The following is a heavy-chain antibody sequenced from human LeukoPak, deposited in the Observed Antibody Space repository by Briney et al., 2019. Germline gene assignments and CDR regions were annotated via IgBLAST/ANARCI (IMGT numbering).Heavy chain of an antibody. CDR3: ARQYYDNTGYYYFDY. D-gene: IGHD3-22*01. Sequence: PSETLSLTCTVSGGSITGSSYYWGWIRHPPGKGLEWIVSMYYSGSTYYNPSLKGRVTIPVDTSKNQFSLRLSSVTAADTAVYYCARQYYDNTGYYYFDYWGQGNLVTVSS. CDR2: MYYSGST. J-gene: IGHJ4*02. V-gene: IGHV4-39*01. CDR1: GGSITGSSYY.